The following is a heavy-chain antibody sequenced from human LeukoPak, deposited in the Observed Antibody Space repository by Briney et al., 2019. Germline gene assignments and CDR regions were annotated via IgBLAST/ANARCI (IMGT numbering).Heavy chain of an antibody. V-gene: IGHV1-18*01. D-gene: IGHD1-14*01. Sequence: ASVKVSCKASGYTFTSHGISWVRQAPGQGLEYMGWISPYNGNTYYAQKFQGRVTMTTDTSTSTVHMELRSLRSDDTAVYYCARNRNGQGGYYMDVWGKGTTVTISS. CDR3: ARNRNGQGGYYMDV. CDR2: ISPYNGNT. CDR1: GYTFTSHG. J-gene: IGHJ6*03.